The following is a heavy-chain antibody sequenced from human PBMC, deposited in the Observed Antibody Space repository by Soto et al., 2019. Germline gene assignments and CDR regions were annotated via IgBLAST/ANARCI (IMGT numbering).Heavy chain of an antibody. V-gene: IGHV3-7*05. D-gene: IGHD1-1*01. J-gene: IGHJ4*02. CDR1: GFTFSSYW. CDR3: AGGTGWLSDS. CDR2: IKQDGSEK. Sequence: PGGSLRLSCTASGFTFSSYWMNWVRQAPGKGLEWVANIKQDGSEKYYVDSVKGRFTISRDNAKNSLYLQINSLRAEDTAVYYCAGGTGWLSDSWGQGTLVTSPQ.